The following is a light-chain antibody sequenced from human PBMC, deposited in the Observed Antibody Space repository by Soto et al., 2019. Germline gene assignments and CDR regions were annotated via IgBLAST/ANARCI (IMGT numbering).Light chain of an antibody. CDR3: QQYNNWPPAFT. CDR2: GAS. V-gene: IGKV3-15*01. Sequence: EMVMTQSPATLSVSPGERATLSCRASQSVSSNLARYQQIPGQALRLLIYGASTRATGIPARFSGSGSGTEFTLTISSLQSEDFAVYYCQQYNNWPPAFTFGPGTKVHI. CDR1: QSVSSN. J-gene: IGKJ3*01.